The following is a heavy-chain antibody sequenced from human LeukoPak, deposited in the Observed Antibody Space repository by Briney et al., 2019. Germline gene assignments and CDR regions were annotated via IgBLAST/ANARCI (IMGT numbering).Heavy chain of an antibody. V-gene: IGHV3-74*01. Sequence: GGSLRLSCAASEFTFSSHWMYWVRQAPGKGLVWVSRINKDGSSTTYADSVKGRFTISRDNAENTLYLQLSSLRGEDTAVYYCARPKDSGDSVVAFDSWGQGTLVTVSS. D-gene: IGHD4-17*01. CDR2: INKDGSST. J-gene: IGHJ4*02. CDR1: EFTFSSHW. CDR3: ARPKDSGDSVVAFDS.